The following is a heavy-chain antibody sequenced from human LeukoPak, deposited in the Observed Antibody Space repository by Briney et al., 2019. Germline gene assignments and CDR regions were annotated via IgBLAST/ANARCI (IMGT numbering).Heavy chain of an antibody. Sequence: SETLSLTCAVYGGSFSGYYWSWIRQPPGKGLEWIGEINHSGSTNYNPSLKSRVTISVDTSKNQFSLKLSSVTAADTAVYYCARVKLELRYFDYWGQGTLVTVSS. J-gene: IGHJ4*02. CDR2: INHSGST. CDR1: GGSFSGYY. CDR3: ARVKLELRYFDY. V-gene: IGHV4-34*01. D-gene: IGHD1-7*01.